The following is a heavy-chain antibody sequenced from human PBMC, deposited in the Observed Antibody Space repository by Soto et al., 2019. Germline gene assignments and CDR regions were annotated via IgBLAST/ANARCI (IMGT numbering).Heavy chain of an antibody. J-gene: IGHJ2*01. V-gene: IGHV3-33*01. CDR1: GFTFSNYG. Sequence: PXGCRRVPGAASGFTFSNYGMHRVRQAPGKGLEWVAVVWDDGSKKYYGDSVKGRFTIARDNSKNTLYLQMDSLRDEDTAVYYRARTPAPKIYWYFDLWGRGTLVTVCS. CDR3: ARTPAPKIYWYFDL. CDR2: VWDDGSKK.